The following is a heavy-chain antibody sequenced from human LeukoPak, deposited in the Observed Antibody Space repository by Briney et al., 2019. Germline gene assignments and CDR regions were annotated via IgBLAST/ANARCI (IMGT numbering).Heavy chain of an antibody. J-gene: IGHJ4*02. CDR3: ARELASGD. CDR2: INTDGSST. V-gene: IGHV3-74*01. D-gene: IGHD6-13*01. CDR1: GFTFSSFL. Sequence: PGGSLRLSCAASGFTFSSFLMHWVCQAPGKGLVWVSQINTDGSSTTYADSVKGRFTISRDNAKNTLYLQMNSLRAEDTAVYYCARELASGDWGQGTLVTVSS.